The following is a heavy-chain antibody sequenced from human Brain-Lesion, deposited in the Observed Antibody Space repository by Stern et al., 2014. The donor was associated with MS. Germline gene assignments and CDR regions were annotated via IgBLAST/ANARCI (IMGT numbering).Heavy chain of an antibody. Sequence: VQLVESGPGLVKPSETLSLTCTVSGGSISSSTYYWAWIRQPPGKGLEWIGNIYYSGFTYYNPSLKSRVPISVDMSKNQFSLKLSSVTAADTAIYYCARHDSVPRPSQLYSARDRGPGYFDYWGQGTLVNVSS. CDR2: IYYSGFT. CDR3: ARHDSVPRPSQLYSARDRGPGYFDY. J-gene: IGHJ4*02. D-gene: IGHD1-26*01. CDR1: GGSISSSTYY. V-gene: IGHV4-39*01.